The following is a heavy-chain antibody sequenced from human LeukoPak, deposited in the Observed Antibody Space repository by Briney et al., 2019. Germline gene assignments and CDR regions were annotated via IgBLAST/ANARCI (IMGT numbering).Heavy chain of an antibody. J-gene: IGHJ4*02. D-gene: IGHD3-10*01. CDR2: IYSGGTT. Sequence: GGSLRLSCAASGFTVNSTYMSWVRQAPGKGLEWVSVIYSGGTTYYADSVKGRFTISRDNSKNALYLQMNSLRAEDTAVYYCARSTLVRGTFDYWGQGTLVTVSS. CDR1: GFTVNSTY. V-gene: IGHV3-53*01. CDR3: ARSTLVRGTFDY.